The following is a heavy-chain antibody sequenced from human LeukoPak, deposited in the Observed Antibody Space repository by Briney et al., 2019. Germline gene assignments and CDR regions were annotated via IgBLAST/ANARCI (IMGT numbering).Heavy chain of an antibody. V-gene: IGHV1-69*01. CDR2: IIPIFGTA. Sequence: SVKVSCKAAGGAFSSYAISWVRQAPGQGLEWMGGIIPIFGTANYAQKFQGRVTITADESTSTAYMELSSLRSEDTAVYYCARDPGWGTTVEVNWFDPWGQGTLVTVSS. CDR3: ARDPGWGTTVEVNWFDP. J-gene: IGHJ5*02. D-gene: IGHD4-23*01. CDR1: GGAFSSYA.